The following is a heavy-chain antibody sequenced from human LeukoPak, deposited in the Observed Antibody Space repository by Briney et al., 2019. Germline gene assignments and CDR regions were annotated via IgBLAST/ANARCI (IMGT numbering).Heavy chain of an antibody. J-gene: IGHJ3*02. CDR3: ARDSSSWGGYAFDI. D-gene: IGHD6-6*01. CDR2: INPNSGGT. Sequence: GASVKVSCKASGYTFTGYYMHWVRQAPGQGLEWMGWINPNSGGTNYAQKFQGWVTMTRDTSISTAYMELSRLRSDDTAVYYCARDSSSWGGYAFDIWGQGTMVTVSS. V-gene: IGHV1-2*04. CDR1: GYTFTGYY.